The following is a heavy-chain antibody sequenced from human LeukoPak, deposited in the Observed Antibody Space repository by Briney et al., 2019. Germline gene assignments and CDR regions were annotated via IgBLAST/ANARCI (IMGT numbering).Heavy chain of an antibody. Sequence: SLSLSSAAAGFSFNDCYVYWVRQPPGKGLEWVALISYDGSNKYYADSVKGRFTISRDNSKNTMSLQMNSLRREDTAVYYCASRTNSGPPFWGQGTLVTVSS. J-gene: IGHJ1*01. V-gene: IGHV3-30-3*01. CDR2: ISYDGSNK. CDR3: ASRTNSGPPF. CDR1: GFSFNDCY. D-gene: IGHD3-10*01.